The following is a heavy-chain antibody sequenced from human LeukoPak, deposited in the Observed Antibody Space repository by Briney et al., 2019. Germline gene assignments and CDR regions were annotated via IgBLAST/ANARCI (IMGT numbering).Heavy chain of an antibody. CDR2: ISGYNGHT. CDR3: ARLAPHRVLWVDHNSYMDV. CDR1: GYTFTSYG. J-gene: IGHJ6*03. D-gene: IGHD3-10*01. Sequence: GSSVKVSCKASGYTFTSYGISWVRQAPGQGLEWMGWISGYNGHTDYPQQFQGRVTMTTDTSTSTAYLELRSLTSDDTAVYYCARLAPHRVLWVDHNSYMDVWGKGATVTVSS. V-gene: IGHV1-18*01.